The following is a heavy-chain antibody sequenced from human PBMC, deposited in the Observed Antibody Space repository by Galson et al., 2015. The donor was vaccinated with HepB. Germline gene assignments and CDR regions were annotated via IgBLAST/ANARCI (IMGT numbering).Heavy chain of an antibody. J-gene: IGHJ4*02. Sequence: SLRLSCAASGFSFTDHYMSWIRQAPGRGLQWLAYISSSGATTDYAGSVKGRVTISRDNVETSLYLQLNSLRAEDTAVYYWARHHCTSSSCFYDYWGQGTLVTVSS. V-gene: IGHV3-11*01. D-gene: IGHD6-19*01. CDR3: ARHHCTSSSCFYDY. CDR1: GFSFTDHY. CDR2: ISSSGATT.